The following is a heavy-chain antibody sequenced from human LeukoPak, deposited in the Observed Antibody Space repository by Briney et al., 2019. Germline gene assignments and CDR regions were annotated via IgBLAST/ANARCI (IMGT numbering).Heavy chain of an antibody. CDR3: ARLRGAAPYFFDY. CDR2: IYHSGST. V-gene: IGHV4-38-2*02. Sequence: SETLSLTCTVSGYSISSGYYWGWIRQPPGKGLEWIGSIYHSGSTYYNPSLKSRVTISVDTSKNQFSLKLSSVTAADTAVYYCARLRGAAPYFFDYWGQGTLVTVSS. CDR1: GYSISSGYY. J-gene: IGHJ4*02. D-gene: IGHD6-6*01.